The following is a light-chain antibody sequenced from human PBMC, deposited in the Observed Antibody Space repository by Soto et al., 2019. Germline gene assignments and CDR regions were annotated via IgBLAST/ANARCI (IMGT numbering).Light chain of an antibody. Sequence: DIQMTQSPSTLSASVGDRVTITCRASQNINIWLAWYQHKPGTAPKVLIYKASTLKTGVPTRFSGSGSGTEFTLTISGLQPDDFATYYCQQYNTYSRTFGQGTTVVIK. CDR2: KAS. CDR1: QNINIW. J-gene: IGKJ2*01. V-gene: IGKV1-5*03. CDR3: QQYNTYSRT.